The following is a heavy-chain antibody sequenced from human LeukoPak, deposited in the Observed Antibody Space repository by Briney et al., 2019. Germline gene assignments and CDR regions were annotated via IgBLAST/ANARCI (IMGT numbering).Heavy chain of an antibody. CDR2: ISSSSSSI. CDR3: ARAPGSYYYAPDAFDI. Sequence: GGSLRLSCAASGFTFSSYSMNWVRQAPGKGLEWGSYISSSSSSIYYADSVKGRFTISRDNAKNSLYLQMNSLRAEDTAVYYCARAPGSYYYAPDAFDIWGQGTMVTVSS. J-gene: IGHJ3*02. V-gene: IGHV3-48*04. D-gene: IGHD3-10*01. CDR1: GFTFSSYS.